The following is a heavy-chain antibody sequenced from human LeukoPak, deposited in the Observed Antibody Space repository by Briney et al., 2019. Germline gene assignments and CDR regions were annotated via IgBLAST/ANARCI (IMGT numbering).Heavy chain of an antibody. J-gene: IGHJ4*02. CDR3: TRDRSRAEDD. CDR1: GFTFSGHW. CDR2: INQGGSDK. D-gene: IGHD1-14*01. Sequence: PGGSLRLSCAASGFTFSGHWMSWVRQAQGKGLEWVANINQGGSDKYYVDSVKGRFTISRDNANNLLYLQMNSLRGEDTAVYYCTRDRSRAEDDWGRGTLVTVSS. V-gene: IGHV3-7*01.